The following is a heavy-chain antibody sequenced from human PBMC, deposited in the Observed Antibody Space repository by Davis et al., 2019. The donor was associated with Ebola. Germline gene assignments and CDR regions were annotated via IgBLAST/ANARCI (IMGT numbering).Heavy chain of an antibody. CDR2: IYDRGTT. Sequence: SETLSLTCTVSGGSISYYYWSWIRQPPGKGLEWIGYIYDRGTTNYNPSLKSRVTMSVDASKNQFSLKLTSVTAADTAVYFCARGQPYASRQGWFDPWGQGALVTVS. CDR1: GGSISYYY. V-gene: IGHV4-59*01. CDR3: ARGQPYASRQGWFDP. J-gene: IGHJ5*02. D-gene: IGHD6-13*01.